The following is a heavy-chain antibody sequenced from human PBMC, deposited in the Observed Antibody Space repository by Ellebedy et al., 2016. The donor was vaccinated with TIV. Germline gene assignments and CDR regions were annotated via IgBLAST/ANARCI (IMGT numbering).Heavy chain of an antibody. CDR1: GGSISSSSYY. CDR2: IYHSGST. J-gene: IGHJ6*02. CDR3: ARDGPADV. Sequence: SETLSLTXTVSGGSISSSSYYWGWIRQPPGKGLEWIGSIYHSGSTYYNPSLKSRVTISVDTSKNQFSLKLSSVTAADTAVYYCARDGPADVWGQGTTVTVSS. V-gene: IGHV4-39*07.